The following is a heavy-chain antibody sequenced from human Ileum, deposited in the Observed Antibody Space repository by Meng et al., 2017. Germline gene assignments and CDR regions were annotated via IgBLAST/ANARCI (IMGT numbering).Heavy chain of an antibody. V-gene: IGHV1-2*02. CDR1: GFIFTDYY. D-gene: IGHD6-13*01. J-gene: IGHJ4*02. Sequence: ASVKVSCKASGFIFTDYYIHWVRQAPGQGPEWMAWINSNSGGTNYAQKFQDRVSVTRDTSINTAYMELSRLSSDDTAVYYCARDSAEAPGLGLDYWGQGTLVTGAS. CDR3: ARDSAEAPGLGLDY. CDR2: INSNSGGT.